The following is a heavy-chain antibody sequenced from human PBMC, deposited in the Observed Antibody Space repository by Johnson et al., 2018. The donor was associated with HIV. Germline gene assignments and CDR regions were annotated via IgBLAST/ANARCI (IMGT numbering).Heavy chain of an antibody. D-gene: IGHD6-6*01. CDR1: GFSFSNYA. CDR2: ISYDGSNK. J-gene: IGHJ3*02. CDR3: ARGSRSSIGARGAFDI. V-gene: IGHV3-30-3*01. Sequence: QVQLVESGGGVVQPGRSLRLSCAASGFSFSNYAMHWVRQAPGKGLEWVAVISYDGSNKYYPNSLKGRFTIPRDNSKNTLYLQMNSLRAEDRAVDYCARGSRSSIGARGAFDIWGQGTMVTVSS.